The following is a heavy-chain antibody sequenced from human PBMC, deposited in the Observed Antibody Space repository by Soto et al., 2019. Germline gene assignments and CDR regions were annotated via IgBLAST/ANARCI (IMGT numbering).Heavy chain of an antibody. CDR3: ATRAEYYDFWSGYYGA. CDR2: IYPSDSDT. J-gene: IGHJ5*02. D-gene: IGHD3-3*01. V-gene: IGHV5-51*01. CDR1: GYSFSTSW. Sequence: GESLKISCKGSGYSFSTSWIGLVRHMSGKGLEWMGTIYPSDSDTRYSPSFQGQVIISADKSTSTAYLQWRSLKASDTATYYCATRAEYYDFWSGYYGAWGQGTLVTVSS.